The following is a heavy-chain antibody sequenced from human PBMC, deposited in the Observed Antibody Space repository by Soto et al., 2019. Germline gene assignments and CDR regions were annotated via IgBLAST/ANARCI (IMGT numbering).Heavy chain of an antibody. CDR3: ARDLKPGGDPTPGDYYGMDF. D-gene: IGHD2-21*02. V-gene: IGHV4-4*02. Sequence: PSETLSLTCAVSGGSISSSNWWSWVRQPPGKGLEWIGEIYHSGSTNYNPSLKSRVTISVDKSKNQFSLKLSSVTAADTAVYYCARDLKPGGDPTPGDYYGMDFWGQGTTVTVSS. CDR1: GGSISSSNW. J-gene: IGHJ6*02. CDR2: IYHSGST.